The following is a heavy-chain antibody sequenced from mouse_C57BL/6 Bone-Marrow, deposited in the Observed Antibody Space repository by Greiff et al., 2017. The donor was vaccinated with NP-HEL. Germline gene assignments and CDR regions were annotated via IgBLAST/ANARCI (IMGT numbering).Heavy chain of an antibody. CDR2: IYPGSGST. J-gene: IGHJ3*01. D-gene: IGHD2-5*01. CDR1: GYTFTSYW. V-gene: IGHV1-55*01. CDR3: ARSCSNYAWFAY. Sequence: QVQLQQPGAELVKPGASVKMSCKASGYTFTSYWITWVKQRPGQGLEWIGDIYPGSGSTNYNEKFKSKATLTVDTSSSTAYMQLSSLTSEDSAVYYCARSCSNYAWFAYWGQGTLVTVSA.